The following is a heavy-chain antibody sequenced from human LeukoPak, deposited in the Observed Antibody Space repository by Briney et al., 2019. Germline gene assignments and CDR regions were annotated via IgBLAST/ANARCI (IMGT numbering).Heavy chain of an antibody. CDR1: GGSISSYY. CDR2: IYHSGST. D-gene: IGHD6-13*01. Sequence: SETLSLTCTVSGGSISSYYWGWIRQPPGKGLEWIGSIYHSGSTYYNPSLKSRVTISVDTSKNQFSLKLSSVTAADTAVYYCVVAAAGKVGAFDIWGQGTMVTVSS. CDR3: VVAAAGKVGAFDI. J-gene: IGHJ3*02. V-gene: IGHV4-38-2*02.